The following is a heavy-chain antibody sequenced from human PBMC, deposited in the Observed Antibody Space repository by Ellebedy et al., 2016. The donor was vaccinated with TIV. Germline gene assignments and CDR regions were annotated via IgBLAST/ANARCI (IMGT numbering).Heavy chain of an antibody. J-gene: IGHJ5*02. D-gene: IGHD6-19*01. Sequence: GESLKISCAASGFTVSSNYMSWVRQAPGKGLEWVSVIYSGGSTYYADSVKGRFTISRDNSKNTLYLQMNSLRAEDTAVYYCARDVAVAGNNDWFDPWGQGTLVTVSS. CDR1: GFTVSSNY. CDR3: ARDVAVAGNNDWFDP. CDR2: IYSGGST. V-gene: IGHV3-66*01.